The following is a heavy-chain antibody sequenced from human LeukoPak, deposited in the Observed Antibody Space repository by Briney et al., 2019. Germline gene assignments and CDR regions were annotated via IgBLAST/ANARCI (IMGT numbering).Heavy chain of an antibody. V-gene: IGHV3-7*01. Sequence: GGSLRLSCAASGFTFSSYWMSWVRQAPGKGLEWVANIKQDGSEEYYVDSVKGRFTISRDNAKSSLYLQMNSLRAEDTAVYYCASLGSLFDYWGQGTLVTVSS. CDR3: ASLGSLFDY. CDR1: GFTFSSYW. J-gene: IGHJ4*02. D-gene: IGHD3-16*01. CDR2: IKQDGSEE.